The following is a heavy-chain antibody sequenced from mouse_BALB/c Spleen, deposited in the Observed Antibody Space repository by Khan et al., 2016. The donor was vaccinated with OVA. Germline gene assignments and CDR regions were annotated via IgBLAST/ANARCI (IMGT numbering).Heavy chain of an antibody. CDR2: IWSDGST. CDR1: GFSLTNYG. V-gene: IGHV2-6-1*01. D-gene: IGHD2-10*01. Sequence: QVQLKVSGPGLAAPSQSLSITCTISGFSLTNYGVHWVRQPPGKGLEWLVVIWSDGSTTYNSALQSRLTITKDNSQSQVFLKMNSLQTDDTAIYFCARQPYYHYNIMDYWGQGTSVTVSS. J-gene: IGHJ4*01. CDR3: ARQPYYHYNIMDY.